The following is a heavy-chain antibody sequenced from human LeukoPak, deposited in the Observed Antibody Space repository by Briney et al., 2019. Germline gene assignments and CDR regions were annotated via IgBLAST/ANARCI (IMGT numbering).Heavy chain of an antibody. V-gene: IGHV4-59*01. D-gene: IGHD2-21*02. J-gene: IGHJ6*02. Sequence: TPSETLSLTCTVSGGSISSYYWSWIRQPPGKGLEWIGYIYYSGSTNYSPSLKSRVTISVDTSKNQFSLKLSSVTAADTAVYYCARGDYDHYYGMDVWGQGTTVTVSS. CDR2: IYYSGST. CDR1: GGSISSYY. CDR3: ARGDYDHYYGMDV.